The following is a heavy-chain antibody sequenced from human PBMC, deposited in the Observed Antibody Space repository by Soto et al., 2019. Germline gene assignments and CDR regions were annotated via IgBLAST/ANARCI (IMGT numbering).Heavy chain of an antibody. D-gene: IGHD3-3*01. CDR1: GYTFTSYG. CDR3: ARPTVKNCGVVSYYYYSMEV. J-gene: IGHJ6*02. Sequence: ASVKVSCKASGYTFTSYGMRWVRQAPGQGLEWMGLISASDGNTNYAQKFQGRVTMTTDTSTSTAYMELRSLRSDDTAMYYCARPTVKNCGVVSYYYYSMEVWGQGTTVTVSS. V-gene: IGHV1-18*04. CDR2: ISASDGNT.